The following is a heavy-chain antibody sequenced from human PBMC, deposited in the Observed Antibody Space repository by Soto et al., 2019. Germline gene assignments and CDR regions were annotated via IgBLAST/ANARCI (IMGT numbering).Heavy chain of an antibody. CDR1: GFTLSSYT. CDR2: ISSGSSYI. CDR3: GRENDFWSGYHVFDL. V-gene: IGHV3-21*01. D-gene: IGHD3-3*01. Sequence: GGSLRLSCAASGFTLSSYTMNWVRQAPGKGLEWVSSISSGSSYIYYAESLKGRFTISRDNAKNSLYLQTNSLRAEYTALYYCGRENDFWSGYHVFDLWGLGTLVTVSS. J-gene: IGHJ4*02.